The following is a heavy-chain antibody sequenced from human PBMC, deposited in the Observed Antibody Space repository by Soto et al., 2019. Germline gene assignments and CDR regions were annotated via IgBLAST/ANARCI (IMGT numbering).Heavy chain of an antibody. CDR1: GYSFTSYW. D-gene: IGHD3-22*01. V-gene: IGHV5-51*01. Sequence: GESLKISCKGSGYSFTSYWIGWVRQMPGKGLEWMGIIYPGDSETKYSPSFQGQVTISADKSINTAYLQGSSLKASDTAMYYCARQPPPSPFDSSGYYYYFDYWGQGTLVTVSS. CDR3: ARQPPPSPFDSSGYYYYFDY. CDR2: IYPGDSET. J-gene: IGHJ4*02.